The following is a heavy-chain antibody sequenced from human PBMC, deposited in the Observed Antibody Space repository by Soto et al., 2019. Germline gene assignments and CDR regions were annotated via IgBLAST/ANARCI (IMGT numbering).Heavy chain of an antibody. CDR2: ISSSSSYI. CDR1: GFTFSSYS. Sequence: EVQLVESGGGLVKPGGSLRLSCAASGFTFSSYSMNWVRQAPGKGLEWVSSISSSSSYIYYADSVKGRFTISRDNAKNSLYLQMNSLRAEDTAVYYCARGDILTGYYFDYWGQGTLVTVSS. J-gene: IGHJ4*02. V-gene: IGHV3-21*01. CDR3: ARGDILTGYYFDY. D-gene: IGHD3-9*01.